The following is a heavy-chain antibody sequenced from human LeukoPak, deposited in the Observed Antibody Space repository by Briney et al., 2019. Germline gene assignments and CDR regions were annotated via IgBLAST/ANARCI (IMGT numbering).Heavy chain of an antibody. CDR2: INPNSGGT. V-gene: IGHV1-2*06. CDR3: ARAYMTTVTTFDY. D-gene: IGHD4-17*01. CDR1: GYTFTGCY. J-gene: IGHJ4*02. Sequence: ASVKVSCKASGYTFTGCYMHWVRQAPGQGLEWMGRINPNSGGTNYAQKFQGRVTKTRDTSISTAYMELSRLRSDDTAVYYCARAYMTTVTTFDYWGQGTLVTVSS.